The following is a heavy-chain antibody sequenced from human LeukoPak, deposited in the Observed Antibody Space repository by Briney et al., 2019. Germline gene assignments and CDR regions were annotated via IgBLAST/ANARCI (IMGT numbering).Heavy chain of an antibody. V-gene: IGHV3-30*04. Sequence: GGSLRPSCAASGFTSSSYAMHWVSQAPGTGMEWVAVISYDGSNKYYADSVKGRFTISRDNSKNTLYLQMNSLRAEDTAVYYCASLTTVRGFDYWGQGTLVTVSS. D-gene: IGHD4-17*01. CDR3: ASLTTVRGFDY. J-gene: IGHJ4*02. CDR2: ISYDGSNK. CDR1: GFTSSSYA.